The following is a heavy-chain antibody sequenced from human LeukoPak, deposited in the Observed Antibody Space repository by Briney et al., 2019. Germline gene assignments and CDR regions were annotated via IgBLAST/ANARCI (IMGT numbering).Heavy chain of an antibody. Sequence: GGSLRLSCAASGFTFSYHTFNWLRQAPGKGLEWLSSISSSSTYTYYSDSVKGRFIISRDDAQDSVYLEMSSLRVEDTAVYYCARVPESTWTSLDYFDYWGQGTLVAVSS. J-gene: IGHJ4*01. V-gene: IGHV3-21*01. D-gene: IGHD2-2*01. CDR1: GFTFSYHT. CDR3: ARVPESTWTSLDYFDY. CDR2: ISSSSTYT.